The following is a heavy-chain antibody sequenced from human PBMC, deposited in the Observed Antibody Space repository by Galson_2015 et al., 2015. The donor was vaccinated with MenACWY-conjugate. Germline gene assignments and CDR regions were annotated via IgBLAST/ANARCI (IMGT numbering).Heavy chain of an antibody. CDR3: AKGKVGATGDAFDI. J-gene: IGHJ3*02. CDR1: GFTFSSYT. Sequence: SLRLSCAASGFTFSSYTMNWVRQAPGEGLEGVSSIRGSGGGTYYADSVRGRFTISRDNSKNTLYLHMNSLSAEDTAVYFCAKGKVGATGDAFDIWGQGTMVTVSS. D-gene: IGHD1-26*01. V-gene: IGHV3-23*01. CDR2: IRGSGGGT.